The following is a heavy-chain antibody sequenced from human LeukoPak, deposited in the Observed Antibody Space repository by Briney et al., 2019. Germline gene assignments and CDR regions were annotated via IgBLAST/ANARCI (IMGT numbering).Heavy chain of an antibody. D-gene: IGHD3-10*01. J-gene: IGHJ5*01. Sequence: ASVKLSCEASGYTFTRYDIHWVRQATGQGLEGMGWMNPNSGNTGYAQEFQGRVTMTRHTYISRAYMELRSLRSEHTAVYYCARGYEFLWFGGSTSGWFDSWGQGPLVTVSS. CDR1: GYTFTRYD. CDR3: ARGYEFLWFGGSTSGWFDS. V-gene: IGHV1-8*01. CDR2: MNPNSGNT.